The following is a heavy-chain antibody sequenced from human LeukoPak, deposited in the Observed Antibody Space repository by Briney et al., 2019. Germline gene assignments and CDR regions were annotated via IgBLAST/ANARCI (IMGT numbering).Heavy chain of an antibody. CDR1: GYSISSGYY. V-gene: IGHV4-38-2*02. CDR3: ARDAEYSSSWYSGRGYYYMDV. J-gene: IGHJ6*03. CDR2: IYHSGST. Sequence: TASETLSLTCTVSGYSISSGYYWGWIRQPPGKGLEWIGSIYHSGSTYYNPSLKSRVTISVDTSKNQFSLKLSSVTAADTAVYYCARDAEYSSSWYSGRGYYYMDVWGKGTTVTVSS. D-gene: IGHD6-13*01.